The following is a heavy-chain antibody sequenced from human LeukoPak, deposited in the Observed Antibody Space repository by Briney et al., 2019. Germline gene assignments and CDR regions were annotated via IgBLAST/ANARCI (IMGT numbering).Heavy chain of an antibody. Sequence: GGSLRLSCAASGFTFSSYAMSWVRQAPGKGLERVSAISGSGGSTYYADSVKGRFTISRDNSKNTLYLQMNSLRAEDTAVYYCAKLPDYYDSSGYSAFDIWGQGTMVTVSS. J-gene: IGHJ3*02. CDR1: GFTFSSYA. CDR3: AKLPDYYDSSGYSAFDI. CDR2: ISGSGGST. V-gene: IGHV3-23*01. D-gene: IGHD3-22*01.